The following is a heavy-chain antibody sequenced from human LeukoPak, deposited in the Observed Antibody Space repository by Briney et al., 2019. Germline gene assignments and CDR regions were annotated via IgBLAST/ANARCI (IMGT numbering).Heavy chain of an antibody. CDR3: ARGRTAGSSSCSIH. Sequence: ASVKVSCKASEYTFTSYAMNWVRQAPGQGLEWMGWINTNTGNPTYAQGFTGRFVFSLDTSVSTAYLQISSLKAEDTAVYYCARGRTAGSSSCSIHWGQGTLVTVSS. J-gene: IGHJ4*02. CDR1: EYTFTSYA. D-gene: IGHD6-13*01. V-gene: IGHV7-4-1*02. CDR2: INTNTGNP.